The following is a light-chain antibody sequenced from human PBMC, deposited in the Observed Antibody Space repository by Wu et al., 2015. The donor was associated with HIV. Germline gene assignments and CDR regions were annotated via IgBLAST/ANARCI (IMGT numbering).Light chain of an antibody. Sequence: DIVLTQSPGTLSLSPGERATLSYRASQSISNNFLAWSQQKPGQAPRLLIYATSTRATGIPDRFSGSGSGTDFTLTISRLEPEDFAVYYCHQNANSPLTFGGGTKGGDQ. V-gene: IGKV3-20*01. CDR1: QSISNNF. J-gene: IGKJ4*01. CDR3: HQNANSPLT. CDR2: ATS.